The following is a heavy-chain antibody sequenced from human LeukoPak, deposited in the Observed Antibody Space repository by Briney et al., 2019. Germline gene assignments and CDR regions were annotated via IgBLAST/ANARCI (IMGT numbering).Heavy chain of an antibody. CDR3: ARDRSSTYFDY. J-gene: IGHJ4*02. CDR1: NCRFVNFG. CDR2: IWYDGSNK. Sequence: GASLRLSCAVSNCRFVNFGAHGVLQARGKVLEWVEVIWYDGSNKYYGESVKGRFTISRDNSKNTLYLEMNSLRAEDTAVYYCARDRSSTYFDYWAQGTPVTVSS. V-gene: IGHV3-33*01. D-gene: IGHD2-2*01.